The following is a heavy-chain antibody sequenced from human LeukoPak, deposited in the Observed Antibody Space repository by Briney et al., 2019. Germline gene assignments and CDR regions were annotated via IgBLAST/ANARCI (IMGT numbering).Heavy chain of an antibody. V-gene: IGHV3-23*01. CDR3: GRGHAPRV. Sequence: GGSLRLSCAASGFTFSIFAMSWVRQAPGKGLEWVSAISDSGGSTYYADSVKGRFTISRDNSKNTLYLQMNSLRAEDTALYYCGRGHAPRVWGQGTLVTVSS. J-gene: IGHJ4*02. CDR2: ISDSGGST. CDR1: GFTFSIFA.